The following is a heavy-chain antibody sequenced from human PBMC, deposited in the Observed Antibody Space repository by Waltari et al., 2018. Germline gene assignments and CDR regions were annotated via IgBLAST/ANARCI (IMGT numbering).Heavy chain of an antibody. J-gene: IGHJ5*02. D-gene: IGHD2-15*01. CDR2: ISYDGSNK. Sequence: QVQLVESGGGVVQPGRSLRLSCAASGFTFRSYAMHWVRQAPGKGLEWVAVISYDGSNKYYADSVKGRFTISRDNSKNTLYLQMNSLRAEDTAVYYCARDKTGSGGVNWFDPWGQGTLVTVSS. V-gene: IGHV3-30-3*01. CDR3: ARDKTGSGGVNWFDP. CDR1: GFTFRSYA.